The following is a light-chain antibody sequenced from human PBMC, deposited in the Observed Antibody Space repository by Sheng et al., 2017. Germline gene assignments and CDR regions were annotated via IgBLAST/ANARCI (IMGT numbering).Light chain of an antibody. CDR2: EDN. Sequence: QSVLTQPPSVSATPGQKVTISCSGTSSNIGIHYVSWYQHLPGTAPKLVIYEDNKRPSGIPDRFSGSKSGTSATLGITGLQTGDEADYFCGVWDTSLSAVFGSGTKVTVL. J-gene: IGLJ1*01. CDR3: GVWDTSLSAV. CDR1: SSNIGIHY. V-gene: IGLV1-51*02.